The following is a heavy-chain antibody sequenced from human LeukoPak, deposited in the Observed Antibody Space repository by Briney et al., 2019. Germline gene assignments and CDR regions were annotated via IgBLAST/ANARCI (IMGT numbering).Heavy chain of an antibody. D-gene: IGHD1-14*01. CDR2: INWNGGSI. J-gene: IGHJ4*02. CDR3: ASLRIIIDY. Sequence: RPGGSLRLSCAASGFAFDDYGMSWVRQAPGKGLEWVTGINWNGGSIGYADSVKGRFTISRDNAKNSLYLQMNSLRAEDTAVYYCASLRIIIDYWGQGTLVTLSS. V-gene: IGHV3-20*04. CDR1: GFAFDDYG.